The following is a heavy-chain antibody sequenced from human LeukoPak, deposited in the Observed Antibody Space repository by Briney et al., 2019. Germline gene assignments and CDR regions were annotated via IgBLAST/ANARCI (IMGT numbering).Heavy chain of an antibody. CDR2: ISAYNGNT. V-gene: IGHV1-18*01. D-gene: IGHD1-26*01. J-gene: IGHJ3*01. CDR3: AREFSALRSVSGSDLSAFDF. CDR1: RSTFTSYG. Sequence: ASVKVSSTACRSTFTSYGISWVRQAPGQGLEWMGWISAYNGNTNYAQKLQGRVTMTTDTSTSTAYMELRSLRSDDTAVYYCAREFSALRSVSGSDLSAFDFWGQGTMVTVSS.